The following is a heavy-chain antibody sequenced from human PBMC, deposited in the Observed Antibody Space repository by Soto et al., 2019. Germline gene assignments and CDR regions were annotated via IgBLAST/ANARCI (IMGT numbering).Heavy chain of an antibody. CDR2: IYYSGST. Sequence: SETLSLTCTVSCGSISSGGYYWSWIRQHPGKGLEWIGYIYYSGSTYYNPSLKSRVTISVDTSKNQFSLKLSSVTAADTAVYYCARGGYCSSTSCSPRPYYYYGMDVWGQGTTVTVSS. J-gene: IGHJ6*02. CDR3: ARGGYCSSTSCSPRPYYYYGMDV. V-gene: IGHV4-31*03. D-gene: IGHD2-2*01. CDR1: CGSISSGGYY.